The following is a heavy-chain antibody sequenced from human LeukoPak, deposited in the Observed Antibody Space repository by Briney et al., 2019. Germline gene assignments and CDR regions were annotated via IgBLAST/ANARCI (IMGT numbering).Heavy chain of an antibody. V-gene: IGHV4-34*01. D-gene: IGHD3-10*01. Sequence: NPSETLSLTCAVYGGSFSGYYWSWIRQPPGKGLEWIGEINHSGSTNYNPSLKSRVTISVDTSKNQFSLKLSSVTAADTAVYYCARQYYYGSGSYGRLGFDYWGQGTLVTVSS. CDR1: GGSFSGYY. CDR2: INHSGST. J-gene: IGHJ4*02. CDR3: ARQYYYGSGSYGRLGFDY.